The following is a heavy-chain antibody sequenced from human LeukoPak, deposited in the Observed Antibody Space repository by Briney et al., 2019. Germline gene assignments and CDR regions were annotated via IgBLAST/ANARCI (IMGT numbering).Heavy chain of an antibody. Sequence: PGGSLRLSCAASGFTLGSYEMNWVRQAPGKGLEWVSYISSSGSTTYYADSVQGRFTISRDNAKNSLYLQMSSLRGEDTAVYYCARGGAVAGLYWGQGTLVTVSS. J-gene: IGHJ4*02. D-gene: IGHD6-19*01. CDR2: ISSSGSTT. CDR1: GFTLGSYE. V-gene: IGHV3-48*03. CDR3: ARGGAVAGLY.